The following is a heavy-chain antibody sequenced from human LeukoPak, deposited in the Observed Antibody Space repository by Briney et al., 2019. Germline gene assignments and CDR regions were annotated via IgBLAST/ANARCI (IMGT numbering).Heavy chain of an antibody. J-gene: IGHJ4*02. V-gene: IGHV1-18*01. CDR3: ARGLSRLASSGSYDY. CDR1: GYTFTSYG. Sequence: ASVKVSCKASGYTFTSYGISWVRQAPGQGLEWMGWISAYNGNTNYAQKLQGRVTVTTDTSTSTAYMELRSLRSDDTAVYYCARGLSRLASSGSYDYWGQGTLVTVSS. D-gene: IGHD1-26*01. CDR2: ISAYNGNT.